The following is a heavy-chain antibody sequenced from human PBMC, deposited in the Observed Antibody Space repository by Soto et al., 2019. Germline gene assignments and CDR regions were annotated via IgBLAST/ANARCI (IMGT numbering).Heavy chain of an antibody. CDR2: IYYSGRT. Sequence: QVQLQESGPGLVKPSQTLFLTCTVSGGSISSGGYFWSWVRQHPGKGLEWIGNIYYSGRTYYNPSLKTRVTISVDTSKNQFSMKLSSVTAADTAVYYCARFAKEEKPKVGSWYYFDYWGPGTRVSVSS. J-gene: IGHJ4*02. D-gene: IGHD6-13*01. CDR1: GGSISSGGYF. CDR3: ARFAKEEKPKVGSWYYFDY. V-gene: IGHV4-31*03.